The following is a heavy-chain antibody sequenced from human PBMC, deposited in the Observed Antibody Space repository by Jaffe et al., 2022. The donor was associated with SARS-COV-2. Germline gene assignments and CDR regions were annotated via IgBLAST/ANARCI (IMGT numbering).Heavy chain of an antibody. CDR1: GFTFSSYS. CDR2: ISSSSTYI. V-gene: IGHV3-21*01. CDR3: VRMDSSGYYYVDY. J-gene: IGHJ4*02. D-gene: IGHD3-22*01. Sequence: EVQLVESGGGLVKPGGSLRLSCAASGFTFSSYSLNWVRQAPGKGLEWVSSISSSSTYIYYADSVKGRFTISRDNAKNSLYLQMNSLRAEDTAVYYCVRMDSSGYYYVDYWGQGTLVTVSS.